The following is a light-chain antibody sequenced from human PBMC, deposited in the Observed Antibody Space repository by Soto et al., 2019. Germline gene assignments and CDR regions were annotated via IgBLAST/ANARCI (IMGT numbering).Light chain of an antibody. V-gene: IGKV1-39*01. J-gene: IGKJ2*01. CDR1: HNVNKY. CDR2: GAS. CDR3: QQSYNSPQT. Sequence: DIQMTQSPTSLSASVGDRVTITCRTSHNVNKYLNWYQQKSGKAPKVLFYGASSLQTGVPSRCTGSGSGTDFTLTISSLQPEDIATYYCQQSYNSPQTFGQGTKLEIK.